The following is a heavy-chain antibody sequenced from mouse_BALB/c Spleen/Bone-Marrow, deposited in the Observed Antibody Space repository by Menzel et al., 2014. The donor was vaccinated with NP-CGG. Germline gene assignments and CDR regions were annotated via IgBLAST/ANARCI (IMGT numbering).Heavy chain of an antibody. CDR2: INPYNDGT. J-gene: IGHJ2*01. V-gene: IGHV1-14*01. Sequence: EVQLQQSGPELVKPGASVKMSCKASGYTFTSYVMHWVKQKPGQGLEWIGYINPYNDGTKYNEKFKGEATLTSDKSSSPPYMELSTLPSEDSAVYSGAGDYDLNFDYGGQGTPLTVSS. CDR3: AGDYDLNFDY. D-gene: IGHD2-4*01. CDR1: GYTFTSYV.